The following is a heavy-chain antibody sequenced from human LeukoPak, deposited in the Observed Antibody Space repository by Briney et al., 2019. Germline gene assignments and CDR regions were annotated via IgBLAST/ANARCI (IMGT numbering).Heavy chain of an antibody. CDR3: ARVYSGYYYGAFDY. CDR2: IYYSGST. D-gene: IGHD3-22*01. Sequence: SETLSLTCTVSGGSISSGGYYWSWIRQHPGKGLEWIGYIYYSGSTYYNPSLKSRVTISVDTSNNQFSLKLSSVTAADTAVYYCARVYSGYYYGAFDYWGQGTLVTVSS. V-gene: IGHV4-31*03. CDR1: GGSISSGGYY. J-gene: IGHJ4*02.